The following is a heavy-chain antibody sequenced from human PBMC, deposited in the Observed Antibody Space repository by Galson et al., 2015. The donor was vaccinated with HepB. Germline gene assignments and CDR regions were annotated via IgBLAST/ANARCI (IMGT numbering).Heavy chain of an antibody. Sequence: SVKVSCKASGGTFSSYAISWVRQAPGQGLEWMGRITPILGIANYAQKLQGRVTMTTDTSTSTAYMELRSLRSDDTAVYYCARDGGVIKQYYMDVWGKGTTVTVSS. CDR1: GGTFSSYA. CDR3: ARDGGVIKQYYMDV. V-gene: IGHV1-69*04. D-gene: IGHD3-10*01. J-gene: IGHJ6*03. CDR2: ITPILGIA.